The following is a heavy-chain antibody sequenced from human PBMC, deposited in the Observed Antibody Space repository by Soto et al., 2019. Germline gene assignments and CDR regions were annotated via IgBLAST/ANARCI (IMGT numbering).Heavy chain of an antibody. J-gene: IGHJ4*01. D-gene: IGHD3-10*01. CDR3: EKDSGYGSGASMNHYLDD. Sequence: GGSLRLSCAASGFTFGSYWMSWVRQAPGKGLAWLATIKMDASEKKYVDSVKGRFTMSRDNAKNSLYLQMDSLRAEDTAVYFFEKDSGYGSGASMNHYLDDWGHGTLVTVSS. CDR2: IKMDASEK. V-gene: IGHV3-7*01. CDR1: GFTFGSYW.